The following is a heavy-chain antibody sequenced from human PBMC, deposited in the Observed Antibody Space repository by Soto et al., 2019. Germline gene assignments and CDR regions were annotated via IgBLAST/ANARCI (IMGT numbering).Heavy chain of an antibody. V-gene: IGHV4-61*01. CDR1: GGSVSSGSYY. D-gene: IGHD5-18*01. CDR3: ARTLYSYGPRFDY. CDR2: IYYSGST. J-gene: IGHJ4*02. Sequence: PSETLSLTCTVSGGSVSSGSYYWSWIRQPPGKGLEWIGYIYYSGSTNYNPSLKSRVTISVDTSKNQSSLKLSSVTAADTAVYYCARTLYSYGPRFDYWGQGTLVTVSS.